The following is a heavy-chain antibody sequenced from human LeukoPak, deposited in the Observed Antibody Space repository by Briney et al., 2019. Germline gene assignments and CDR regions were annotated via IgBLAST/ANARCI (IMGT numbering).Heavy chain of an antibody. CDR2: ISSSSSYI. CDR3: ARGIAARKFDY. J-gene: IGHJ4*02. Sequence: PGGSLRLSCAASGFTFSSYSMNWVRQAPGKGLEWVSSISSSSSYIYYANSVKGRFSISRDNAKNSLYLQMNSLRAEDTAVYYCARGIAARKFDYWGQGTLVTVSS. CDR1: GFTFSSYS. D-gene: IGHD6-6*01. V-gene: IGHV3-21*01.